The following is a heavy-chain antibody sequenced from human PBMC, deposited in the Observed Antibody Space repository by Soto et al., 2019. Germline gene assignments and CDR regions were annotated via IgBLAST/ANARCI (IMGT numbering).Heavy chain of an antibody. J-gene: IGHJ5*02. D-gene: IGHD2-15*01. CDR3: ARDGDCSGGSCSTNYWFDP. V-gene: IGHV1-46*01. Sequence: QVQLEQSGAEVKKPGASVKVSCKASGYTFSSQYMNWVRQAPGQGLEWMGIINPSGGSTSSAQKFQSRLTLTRDISTSTFYMELSSLRSEDTAVYYCARDGDCSGGSCSTNYWFDPWGQGTLVTVSS. CDR2: INPSGGST. CDR1: GYTFSSQY.